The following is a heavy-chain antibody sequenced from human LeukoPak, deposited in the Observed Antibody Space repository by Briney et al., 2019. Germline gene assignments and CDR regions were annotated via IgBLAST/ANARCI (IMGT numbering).Heavy chain of an antibody. J-gene: IGHJ4*02. Sequence: SETLSLTCTVSGGSISSGDYYWSWLRQPPGKGLEWIGYIYYSGSTYYNPSLKSRVTISVDTSKNQFSLKLSSVTAADTAVYYCAREIGSTPARDYWGQGTLVTVSS. CDR1: GGSISSGDYY. D-gene: IGHD2-2*01. CDR3: AREIGSTPARDY. V-gene: IGHV4-30-4*01. CDR2: IYYSGST.